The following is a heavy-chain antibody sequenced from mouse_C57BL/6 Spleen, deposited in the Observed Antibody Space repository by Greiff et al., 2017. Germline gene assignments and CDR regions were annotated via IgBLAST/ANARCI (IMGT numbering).Heavy chain of an antibody. D-gene: IGHD3-1*01. CDR3: ARCRARDYAMDY. Sequence: VQLQQPGAELVKPGASVKMSCKASGYTFTSYWITWVKQRPGQGLEWIGEIYPGSGSTNYNEKFKSKATLTVDTSSSTAYMQLSSLTSEDSAVYYCARCRARDYAMDYWGQGTSVTVSS. J-gene: IGHJ4*01. CDR1: GYTFTSYW. V-gene: IGHV1-55*01. CDR2: IYPGSGST.